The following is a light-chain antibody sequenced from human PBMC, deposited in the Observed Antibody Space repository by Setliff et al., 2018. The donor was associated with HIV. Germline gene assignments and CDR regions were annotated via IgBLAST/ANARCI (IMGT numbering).Light chain of an antibody. Sequence: QSALAQPASVSGSPGQSITISCSGTSSDVGSYNFVSWYQQHPSKAPQLIIYDVSQRPSGVSSRFSGSKSGNTASLTISGLQAEDQADYYCCSYTSSLTYVFGTGTKVTVL. J-gene: IGLJ1*01. CDR1: SSDVGSYNF. CDR2: DVS. V-gene: IGLV2-14*03. CDR3: CSYTSSLTYV.